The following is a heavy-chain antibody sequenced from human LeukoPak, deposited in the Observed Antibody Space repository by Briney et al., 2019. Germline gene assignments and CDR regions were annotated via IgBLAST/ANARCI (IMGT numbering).Heavy chain of an antibody. J-gene: IGHJ4*02. D-gene: IGHD3-10*01. Sequence: PSETLSLTCTVSGGSISSYYWSWIRQPAGKGLEWIGRIYTSGSTNYNPSLKSRVTMSVDTSKNQFPLKLSSVTAADTAVYYCARELLWFGEPPHFDYWGQGTLVTVSS. V-gene: IGHV4-4*07. CDR1: GGSISSYY. CDR3: ARELLWFGEPPHFDY. CDR2: IYTSGST.